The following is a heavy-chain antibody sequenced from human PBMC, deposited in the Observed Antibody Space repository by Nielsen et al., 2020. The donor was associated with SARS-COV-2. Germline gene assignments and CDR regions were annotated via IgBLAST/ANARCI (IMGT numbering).Heavy chain of an antibody. D-gene: IGHD2-2*01. Sequence: SETLSLTCTVSGGSISSGDYYWSWIRQHPGKGLEWIGYIYDSGSTYYNPSLMSRVTISVDTSKNQFSLKLSSVTAADTAVYYCARSRRYQRSIDYWGQGTLVTVSS. CDR2: IYDSGST. J-gene: IGHJ4*02. CDR1: GGSISSGDYY. V-gene: IGHV4-31*03. CDR3: ARSRRYQRSIDY.